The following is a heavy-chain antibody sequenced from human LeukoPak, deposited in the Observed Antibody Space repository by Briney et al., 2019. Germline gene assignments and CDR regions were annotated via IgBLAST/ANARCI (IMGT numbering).Heavy chain of an antibody. CDR2: ISSNGGST. CDR1: GFTFSSYA. D-gene: IGHD6-19*01. Sequence: GGSLRLSCAASGFTFSSYAMHWVRQAPGKGLDYVSAISSNGGSTYYANSVKGRFTISRDNSKNTLYLQMGSLRAEDTAVYYCASGIEGSGWHPYFDYWGQGTLVTVSS. V-gene: IGHV3-64*01. CDR3: ASGIEGSGWHPYFDY. J-gene: IGHJ4*02.